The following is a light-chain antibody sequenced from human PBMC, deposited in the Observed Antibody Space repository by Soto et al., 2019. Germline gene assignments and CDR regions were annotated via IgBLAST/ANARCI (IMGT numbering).Light chain of an antibody. CDR2: EVS. V-gene: IGLV2-14*01. CDR1: SSDVGGYNY. CDR3: SSYTCSSTPQV. Sequence: QSALTQPASVSGSPGQSITISCTGTSSDVGGYNYVSWYQQHPGKAPKLMIYEVSNRPSGVSNRFSGSKSGNTASLTISGLQAEDEADYYCSSYTCSSTPQVFGTGTKLTVL. J-gene: IGLJ1*01.